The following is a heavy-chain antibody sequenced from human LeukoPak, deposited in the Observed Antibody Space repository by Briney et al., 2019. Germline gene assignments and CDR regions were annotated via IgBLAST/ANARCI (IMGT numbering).Heavy chain of an antibody. V-gene: IGHV4-39*01. J-gene: IGHJ4*02. CDR3: ARLNSSGYYLYLSFDY. CDR1: GGSISSSSYY. CDR2: IYYSGST. D-gene: IGHD3-22*01. Sequence: SETLSLTCTVSGGSISSSSYYWGWIRQPPGKGLEWIGSIYYSGSTYYNPSLKSQVTISVDTSKNQFSLKLSSVTAADTAVYYCARLNSSGYYLYLSFDYWGQGTLVTVSS.